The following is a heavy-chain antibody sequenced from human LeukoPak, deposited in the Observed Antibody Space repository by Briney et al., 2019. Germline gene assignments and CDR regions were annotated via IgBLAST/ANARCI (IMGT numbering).Heavy chain of an antibody. CDR1: GGSITSHH. V-gene: IGHV4-59*11. D-gene: IGHD3-22*01. J-gene: IGHJ4*02. CDR2: VYYSGTT. Sequence: SETLSLTCTVSGGSITSHHWSWIRQPPGKGLEWIGNVYYSGTTIYNPSLKSRVTISVDTAKNQFSLRLSSVTAADAAVYYCTSDSSGYHWFDYWGQGTLVTVSS. CDR3: TSDSSGYHWFDY.